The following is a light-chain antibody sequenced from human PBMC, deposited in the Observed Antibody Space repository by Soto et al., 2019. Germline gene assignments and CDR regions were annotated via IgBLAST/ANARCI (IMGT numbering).Light chain of an antibody. J-gene: IGLJ2*01. V-gene: IGLV2-11*01. Sequence: QSALTQPRSVSGSPGQSVTISCTGTSSDVGGYDYVSWYQQHPGQAPKLMIYDVTKRPSGVPDRFSGSKSDNTASLTISGLQAEDEADYYCCSYAGTYTLVVFGGGTKLTVL. CDR3: CSYAGTYTLVV. CDR1: SSDVGGYDY. CDR2: DVT.